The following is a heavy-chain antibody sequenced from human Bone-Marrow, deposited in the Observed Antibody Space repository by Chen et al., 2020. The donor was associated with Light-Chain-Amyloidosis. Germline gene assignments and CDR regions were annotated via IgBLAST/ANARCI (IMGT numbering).Heavy chain of an antibody. Sequence: EVPLEQSGAEVKKPGVSLKISCKGSGYTFPNYWIGWVRQMPGKGLEWMGVIYPDDSDARYSPSFEGQVTISADKSITTAYLQWRSLKASDTAMYYCARRRDGYNFDYWGQGTLVTVSS. CDR2: IYPDDSDA. CDR3: ARRRDGYNFDY. CDR1: GYTFPNYW. D-gene: IGHD5-12*01. V-gene: IGHV5-51*01. J-gene: IGHJ4*02.